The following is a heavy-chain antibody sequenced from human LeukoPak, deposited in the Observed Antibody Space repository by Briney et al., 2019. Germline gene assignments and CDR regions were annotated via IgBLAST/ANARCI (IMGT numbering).Heavy chain of an antibody. CDR1: GFTLRSSA. CDR2: ISGDGGTI. V-gene: IGHV3-23*01. D-gene: IGHD2-8*01. J-gene: IGHJ4*02. Sequence: PGGSLRLSCVASGFTLRSSAMSWVRQAPGKGLEWVSAISGDGGTISYAASVRGRFTISRDNAKNTLFLQMSSLRAGDTALYYCAKELYGNPSGYWGQGTRVTVSS. CDR3: AKELYGNPSGY.